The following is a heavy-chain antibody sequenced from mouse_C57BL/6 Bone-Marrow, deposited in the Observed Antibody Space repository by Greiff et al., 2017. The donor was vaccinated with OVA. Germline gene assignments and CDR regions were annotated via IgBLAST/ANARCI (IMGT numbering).Heavy chain of an antibody. CDR1: GYTFTSYW. D-gene: IGHD1-3*01. V-gene: IGHV1-55*01. Sequence: QVQLQQSGAELVKPGASVKMSCKASGYTFTSYWITWVKQRPGQGLEWIGDIYPGSGSTNYNEKFKSKATLTVDTSSSTAYMQLSSLTSEDSAVYYCARGGIYERYFDVWGTGTTVTVSS. CDR2: IYPGSGST. J-gene: IGHJ1*03. CDR3: ARGGIYERYFDV.